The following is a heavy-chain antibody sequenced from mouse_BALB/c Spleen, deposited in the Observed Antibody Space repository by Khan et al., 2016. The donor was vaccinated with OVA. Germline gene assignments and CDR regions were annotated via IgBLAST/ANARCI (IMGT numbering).Heavy chain of an antibody. CDR1: GYTFNSYY. CDR3: TRSGYGSFAY. D-gene: IGHD2-2*01. CDR2: INPNNGDA. J-gene: IGHJ3*01. Sequence: QVQLKESGAELMKPGASVKLSCKASGYTFNSYYMYWVKQRPGQGLEWIGEINPNNGDANFNEKFKNKATLTVDKSSNTAFMQLSSLTSEDSAVYYCTRSGYGSFAYWGQGTLVTVSA. V-gene: IGHV1S81*02.